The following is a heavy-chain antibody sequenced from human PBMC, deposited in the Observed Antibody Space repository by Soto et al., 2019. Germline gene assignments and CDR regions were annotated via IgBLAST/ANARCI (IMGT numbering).Heavy chain of an antibody. CDR3: AREDSVQAWLHHFDH. V-gene: IGHV3-48*03. CDR2: ISDDGASR. CDR1: GFSFSSFA. J-gene: IGHJ4*02. Sequence: PGGSLRLSCEASGFSFSSFAMNWVRQASGRGLEWVSYISDDGASRSYADSLKGRFTLSRDSANNSLSLQMNNLRAEDTAVYYCAREDSVQAWLHHFDHWGLGTLVTVSS. D-gene: IGHD5-18*01.